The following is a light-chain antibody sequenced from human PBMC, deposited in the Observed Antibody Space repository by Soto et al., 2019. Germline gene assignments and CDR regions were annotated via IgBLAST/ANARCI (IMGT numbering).Light chain of an antibody. CDR2: GAS. V-gene: IGKV3-20*01. CDR3: QQHGSSPEWT. J-gene: IGKJ1*01. CDR1: QSVSSN. Sequence: IVMPHFPATFSVPAFSGPPLSDTASQSVSSNLAWYQQKPGQAPRLLIYGASSRATGIPDRFSGSGSGTDFTLTISRLEPEDFAVYYCQQHGSSPEWTFGQGTKVDIK.